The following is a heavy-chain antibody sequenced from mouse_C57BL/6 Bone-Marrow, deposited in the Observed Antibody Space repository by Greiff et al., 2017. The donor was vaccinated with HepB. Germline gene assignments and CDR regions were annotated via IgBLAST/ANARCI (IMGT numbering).Heavy chain of an antibody. Sequence: EVQRVESGAELVKPGASVKLSCTASGFNIKDYYMHWVKQRTEQGLEWIGRIDPEDGETKYAPKFQGKATITADPSSNTAYLQLSSLTSEDTAVYYCAPITTVDYYAMDYWGQGTSVTVSS. CDR2: IDPEDGET. CDR1: GFNIKDYY. CDR3: APITTVDYYAMDY. D-gene: IGHD1-1*01. J-gene: IGHJ4*01. V-gene: IGHV14-2*01.